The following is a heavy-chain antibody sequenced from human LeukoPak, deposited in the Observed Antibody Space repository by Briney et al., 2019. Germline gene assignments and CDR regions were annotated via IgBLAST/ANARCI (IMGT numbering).Heavy chain of an antibody. CDR3: ASDDYNNYVGGPFDY. V-gene: IGHV4-30-2*01. D-gene: IGHD4-11*01. J-gene: IGHJ4*02. Sequence: SQTLSLTCTVSGGSISSGGYYWSWIRQPPGKGLEWIGYMYHSGSTYYNPSLKSRVTISVDTSKNQFSLKLSSVTAADTAVYYCASDDYNNYVGGPFDYWGQGTLVTVSS. CDR1: GGSISSGGYY. CDR2: MYHSGST.